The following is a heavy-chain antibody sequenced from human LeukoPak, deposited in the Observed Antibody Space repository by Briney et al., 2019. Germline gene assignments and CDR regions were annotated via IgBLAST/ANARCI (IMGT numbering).Heavy chain of an antibody. Sequence: GVPLSLFCAASGFTFSRFRKLWPPQATGEAVECVSYINSSSNYIYCADSLKGRFIISRDNAKNSLYLQMNSLRAEDTAGYYCAIGAIVVNEWGQGTLVTVSS. CDR1: GFTFSRFR. J-gene: IGHJ4*02. D-gene: IGHD3-22*01. CDR3: AIGAIVVNE. V-gene: IGHV3-21*01. CDR2: INSSSNYI.